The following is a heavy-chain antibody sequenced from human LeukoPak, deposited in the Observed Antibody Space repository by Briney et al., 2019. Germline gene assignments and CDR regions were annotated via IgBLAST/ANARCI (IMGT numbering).Heavy chain of an antibody. V-gene: IGHV4-59*01. CDR3: ARDRRKNGMDA. CDR1: GGFISSYY. D-gene: IGHD1-14*01. Sequence: SETLSLTCTVSGGFISSYYWSWIRKPPRKGLEWIGYIYYSGSTDYNPSLNSRVTISVDTSKNQFSLKLSSVTAADTAVYYCARDRRKNGMDAWGQGTTVTVSS. J-gene: IGHJ6*02. CDR2: IYYSGST.